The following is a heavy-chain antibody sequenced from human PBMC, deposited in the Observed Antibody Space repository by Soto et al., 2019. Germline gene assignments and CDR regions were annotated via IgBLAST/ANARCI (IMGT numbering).Heavy chain of an antibody. V-gene: IGHV3-48*03. CDR3: ANTAVQSSSWYD. J-gene: IGHJ4*02. CDR2: INSGGKTI. Sequence: QLVESGGGLVQPGGSLRLSCAASEFTFNTYDMNWVRQAPGKGLEWISYINSGGKTIYYADSVEGRFTVSRDNAKRSLYLQMNNLKTENTAVYFFANTAVQSSSWYDGGQGTLVNVSS. CDR1: EFTFNTYD. D-gene: IGHD6-13*01.